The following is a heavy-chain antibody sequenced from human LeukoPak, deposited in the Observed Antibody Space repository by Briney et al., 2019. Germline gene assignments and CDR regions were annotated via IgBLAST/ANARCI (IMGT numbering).Heavy chain of an antibody. D-gene: IGHD3-16*01. V-gene: IGHV1-46*03. J-gene: IGHJ6*03. CDR1: GYTFTSYY. Sequence: ASVKVSCKASGYTFTSYYMHWVRQAPGQGLEWMGIINPSGGSTSYAQKFQGRVTMTRDTSTSTVYMELSSLRSEDTAVYYCAREGHDPQNYYYYYYMDVWGKGTTVTVSS. CDR2: INPSGGST. CDR3: AREGHDPQNYYYYYYMDV.